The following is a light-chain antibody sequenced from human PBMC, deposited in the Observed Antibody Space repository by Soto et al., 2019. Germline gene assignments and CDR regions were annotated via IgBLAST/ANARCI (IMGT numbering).Light chain of an antibody. V-gene: IGKV3-20*01. CDR2: GAS. CDR1: QCVSSSY. Sequence: EIVLTQSPGTLSLSPGERATLSCRASQCVSSSYLAWYQQKPGQAPRLFIYGASSRANVIPDRFSGSGSGTDFTLTISRLEPEDFAVYYCQQYGSSPSWTFGQGTKV. J-gene: IGKJ1*01. CDR3: QQYGSSPSWT.